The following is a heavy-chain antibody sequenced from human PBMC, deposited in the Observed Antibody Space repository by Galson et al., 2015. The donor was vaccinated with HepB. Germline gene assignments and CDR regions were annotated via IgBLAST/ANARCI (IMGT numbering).Heavy chain of an antibody. V-gene: IGHV3-9*01. J-gene: IGHJ1*01. CDR1: GFTFDDYA. CDR2: ISWNSGSI. CDR3: AKEVYYGSSGYYFEYLQH. Sequence: LRLSCAASGFTFDDYAMHWVRQAPGKGLEWVSGISWNSGSIGNADSVKGRFTISRDNAKNSLYLQMNSLRSEDKSLYYCAKEVYYGSSGYYFEYLQHWGQGTLVTVAS. D-gene: IGHD3-22*01.